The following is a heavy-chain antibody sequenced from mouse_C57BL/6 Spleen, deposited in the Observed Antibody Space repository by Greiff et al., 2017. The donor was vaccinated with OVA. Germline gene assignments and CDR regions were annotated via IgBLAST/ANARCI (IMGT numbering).Heavy chain of an antibody. V-gene: IGHV3-6*01. CDR1: GYSITSGYY. CDR3: ARAEDYAPLAY. Sequence: EVQLVESGPGLVKPSQSLSLTCSVTGYSITSGYYWNWIRQFPGNQLEWMGYISYDGSNNYNPSLKNRISITRDTSKNQFFLKLNSVTTEDTATYYCARAEDYAPLAYWGQGTLVTVSA. D-gene: IGHD2-4*01. CDR2: ISYDGSN. J-gene: IGHJ3*01.